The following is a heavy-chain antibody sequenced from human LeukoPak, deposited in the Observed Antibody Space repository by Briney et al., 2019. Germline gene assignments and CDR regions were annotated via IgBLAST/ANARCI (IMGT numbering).Heavy chain of an antibody. Sequence: PGGSLRLSCAASGFTFSSYSMNWVRQAPGKGLEWVSSISSSSSYIYYADSVKGRFTISRDNAKNSLYLQMNSLRAEDTDVYYCARVIGYSYGSNRFDPWGQGTLVTVSS. J-gene: IGHJ5*02. CDR2: ISSSSSYI. CDR1: GFTFSSYS. D-gene: IGHD5-18*01. V-gene: IGHV3-21*01. CDR3: ARVIGYSYGSNRFDP.